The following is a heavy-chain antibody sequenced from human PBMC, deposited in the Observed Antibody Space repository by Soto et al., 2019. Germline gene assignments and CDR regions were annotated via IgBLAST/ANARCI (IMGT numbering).Heavy chain of an antibody. V-gene: IGHV3-11*06. D-gene: IGHD1-26*01. Sequence: QVQLVESGGGLVKPGGSLRLSCAASGFTFSDYYMSWIRQAPGKGLEWVSYISSSSSYTNYADSVKGRFTISRDNAKNSLYLQMNSLRAEDTAVYYCARVFSGSYWGEYYFDYWGQGTLVTVSS. CDR2: ISSSSSYT. CDR1: GFTFSDYY. CDR3: ARVFSGSYWGEYYFDY. J-gene: IGHJ4*02.